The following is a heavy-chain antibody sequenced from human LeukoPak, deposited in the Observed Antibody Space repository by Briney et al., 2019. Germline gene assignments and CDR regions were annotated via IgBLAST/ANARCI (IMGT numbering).Heavy chain of an antibody. CDR1: GFTFDDYA. CDR3: ARDPSYSSSSPYFDY. V-gene: IGHV3-9*01. Sequence: PGGSLKLSCAASGFTFDDYAMHWVRQVPGKGLEWVSAISWNSGNIEYADSVKGRFTISRDNAKKSLFLQMNSLRAEDTALYYCARDPSYSSSSPYFDYWGQGVLVTVSS. CDR2: ISWNSGNI. J-gene: IGHJ4*02. D-gene: IGHD6-6*01.